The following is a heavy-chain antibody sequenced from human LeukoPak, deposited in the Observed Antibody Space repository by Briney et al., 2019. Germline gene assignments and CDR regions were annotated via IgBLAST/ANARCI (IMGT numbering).Heavy chain of an antibody. CDR3: ARGAGYNYPYYFDY. V-gene: IGHV3-53*01. D-gene: IGHD5-24*01. CDR2: IYGGGNI. J-gene: IGHJ4*02. Sequence: GGSLRLSCAASGFTASSNYMNWVRQAPGKGLVWVSVIYGGGNIYYADSVKGRFTISRDNSKNTLYLQMNSLRAEDTAVYYCARGAGYNYPYYFDYWGQGTLVTVSS. CDR1: GFTASSNY.